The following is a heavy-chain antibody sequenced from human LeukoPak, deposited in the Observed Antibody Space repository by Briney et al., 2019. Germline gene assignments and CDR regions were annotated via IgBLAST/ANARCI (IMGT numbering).Heavy chain of an antibody. V-gene: IGHV4-34*01. J-gene: IGHJ3*02. CDR1: GGSFSGYY. D-gene: IGHD1-26*01. CDR3: AREYSGSQDGFDI. CDR2: INHSGST. Sequence: PSETLSLTCAVYGGSFSGYYWSWIRQPPGKGLEWIGEINHSGSTNYNPSLKSRVTISVDTSKNQSSLKLSSVTAADTAVYYCAREYSGSQDGFDIWGQGTMVTVSS.